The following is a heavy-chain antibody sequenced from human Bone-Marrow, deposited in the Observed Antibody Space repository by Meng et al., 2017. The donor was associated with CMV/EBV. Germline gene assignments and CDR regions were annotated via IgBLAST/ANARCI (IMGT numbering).Heavy chain of an antibody. CDR3: ARVVGATPYGMDV. Sequence: GESLKISCAASGFTFSDYYMSWIRQAPGKGLEWVSYISSSSSTIYYADSVKGRFTISRDNAKNSLYLQMNSLRAEDTAVYYCARVVGATPYGMDVWGQGTTVTVSS. CDR1: GFTFSDYY. J-gene: IGHJ6*02. CDR2: ISSSSSTI. D-gene: IGHD1-26*01. V-gene: IGHV3-11*01.